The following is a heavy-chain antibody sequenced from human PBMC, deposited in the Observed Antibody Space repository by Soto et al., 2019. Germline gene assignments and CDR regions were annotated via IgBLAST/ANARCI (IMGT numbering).Heavy chain of an antibody. V-gene: IGHV4-4*08. CDR1: GGSINGYY. J-gene: IGHJ4*02. CDR2: TQNTGST. Sequence: PSETLSLTCVMSGGSINGYYWSWVRQRPGKGLEWIGYTQNTGSTHYDPSLKSRVTISLDTSKNQFSLKLTSVTAADTAVYYCASHLRPTNWGGGYFDYWGQGPLVTISS. D-gene: IGHD7-27*01. CDR3: ASHLRPTNWGGGYFDY.